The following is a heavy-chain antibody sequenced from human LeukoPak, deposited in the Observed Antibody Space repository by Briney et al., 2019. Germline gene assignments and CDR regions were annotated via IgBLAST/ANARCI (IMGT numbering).Heavy chain of an antibody. CDR3: ATYDYGRYYFDY. J-gene: IGHJ4*02. CDR1: GGSISSSNW. D-gene: IGHD4-17*01. V-gene: IGHV4-4*02. CDR2: IYHSGST. Sequence: SETLSLTCAVSGGSISSSNWWSWVRQPPGKGLEWIGEIYHSGSTNYNPSLKSRVTISVDKSKNQFSLKLNSVTAAGTAVYYCATYDYGRYYFDYWGQGTLVTVSS.